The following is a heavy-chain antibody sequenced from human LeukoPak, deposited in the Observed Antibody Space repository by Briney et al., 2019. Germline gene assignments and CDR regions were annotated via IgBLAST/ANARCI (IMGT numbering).Heavy chain of an antibody. CDR1: GFTFSSCA. J-gene: IGHJ4*02. D-gene: IGHD1-14*01. CDR3: ARDPIEPATYYFDY. V-gene: IGHV3-30-3*01. Sequence: GGSLRLSCAASGFTFSSCAMHWVRQAPGKGLEWVAVISYDGSNKYYADSVKGRFTISRDNSKNTLYLQMNSLRAEDTAVYYCARDPIEPATYYFDYWGQGTLVTVSS. CDR2: ISYDGSNK.